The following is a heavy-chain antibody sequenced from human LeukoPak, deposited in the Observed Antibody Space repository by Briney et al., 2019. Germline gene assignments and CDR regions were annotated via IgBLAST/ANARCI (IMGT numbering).Heavy chain of an antibody. CDR1: GYIVTGYY. D-gene: IGHD2-21*01. Sequence: ASVKVSCKASGYIVTGYYMHWVRQAPGQGLEGMGWINPNSGGTNYAQKFQGRVTMTRDTSISTAYMELSRLRSDDTAVYYCARAAYDSNWFDPWGQGTLVTVSS. CDR2: INPNSGGT. J-gene: IGHJ5*02. CDR3: ARAAYDSNWFDP. V-gene: IGHV1-2*02.